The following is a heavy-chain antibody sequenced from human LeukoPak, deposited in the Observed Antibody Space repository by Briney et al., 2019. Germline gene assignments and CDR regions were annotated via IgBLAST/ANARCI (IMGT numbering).Heavy chain of an antibody. CDR1: GFTFDDYG. CDR3: ARDLSLPYYDILTGYYSEANWFDP. J-gene: IGHJ5*02. CDR2: INWNGGST. Sequence: GGSLRLSCAASGFTFDDYGMSWVRQAPGKGLEWVSGINWNGGSTGYVDSVKGRFTISRDNAKNSLYLQMNSLRAEDTALYYCARDLSLPYYDILTGYYSEANWFDPWGQGTLVTVSS. D-gene: IGHD3-9*01. V-gene: IGHV3-20*04.